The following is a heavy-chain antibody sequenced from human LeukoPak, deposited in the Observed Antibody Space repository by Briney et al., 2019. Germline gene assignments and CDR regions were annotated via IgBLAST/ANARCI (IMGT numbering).Heavy chain of an antibody. D-gene: IGHD3-22*01. Sequence: SETLSLTCAVSGGSISSSSYYWGWIRQPPGKGLEWIGSIYYSGSTYYNPSLKSRVTISVDTSKNQFSLKLSSVTAADTAVYYCARLVTMIVVVWGQGTLVTVSS. V-gene: IGHV4-39*01. J-gene: IGHJ4*02. CDR2: IYYSGST. CDR3: ARLVTMIVVV. CDR1: GGSISSSSYY.